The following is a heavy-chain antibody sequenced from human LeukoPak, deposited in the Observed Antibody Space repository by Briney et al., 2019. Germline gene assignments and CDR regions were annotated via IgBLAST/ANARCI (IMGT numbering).Heavy chain of an antibody. D-gene: IGHD6-13*01. CDR1: DVSITNYDYY. J-gene: IGHJ4*02. CDR3: ARAAAVSFDY. Sequence: SETLSLTCSVSDVSITNYDYYWSWIRQPAGEALEWIGRFFPRGTASYNPSLKSRVTISKDTSKNQFSLTLSSVAAADTAVYYCARAAAVSFDYWGQGTPVTVSS. V-gene: IGHV4-61*02. CDR2: FFPRGTA.